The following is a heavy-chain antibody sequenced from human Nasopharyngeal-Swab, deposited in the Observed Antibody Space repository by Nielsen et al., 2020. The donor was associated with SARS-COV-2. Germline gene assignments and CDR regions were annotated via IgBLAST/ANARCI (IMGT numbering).Heavy chain of an antibody. V-gene: IGHV1-58*01. CDR1: GFTFTSSA. Sequence: SVKVSCKASGFTFTSSAVQWVRQARGQRLEWIGWIVVGSGNTNYAQKFQGRVTITADKSTSTAYMELSSLRSEDTAVYYCARSYYGSGRFDYWGQGTLVTVSS. D-gene: IGHD3-10*01. J-gene: IGHJ4*02. CDR2: IVVGSGNT. CDR3: ARSYYGSGRFDY.